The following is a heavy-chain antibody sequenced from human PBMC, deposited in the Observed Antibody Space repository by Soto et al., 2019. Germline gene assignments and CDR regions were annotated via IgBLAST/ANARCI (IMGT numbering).Heavy chain of an antibody. V-gene: IGHV4-30-4*01. CDR3: AREGIVVVTALDL. Sequence: QVQLQESGPGLVKPSQTLSLTCTVSGGSISSGDYYWSWIHQPPGKGLEWIGYIYYSGSTYYNPSLKSRVTISVDTSKNQFSLKLSSVTAADTAVYYCAREGIVVVTALDLWGRGTLVTVSS. J-gene: IGHJ2*01. D-gene: IGHD2-21*02. CDR1: GGSISSGDYY. CDR2: IYYSGST.